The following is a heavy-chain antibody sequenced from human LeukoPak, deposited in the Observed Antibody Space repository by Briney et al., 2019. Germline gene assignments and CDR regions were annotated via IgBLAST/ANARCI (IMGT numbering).Heavy chain of an antibody. CDR3: AREVGSSGFDY. CDR1: GYSISSGYY. Sequence: PSETLSLTCAVSGYSISSGYYWGWIRQTPGKGLEWIGSIYHSGTTYYNPSLRSRVTISVDTSKNQFSLKLTSVTAADTAVHCCAREVGSSGFDYWGQGTLVTVSS. V-gene: IGHV4-38-2*02. D-gene: IGHD6-19*01. J-gene: IGHJ4*02. CDR2: IYHSGTT.